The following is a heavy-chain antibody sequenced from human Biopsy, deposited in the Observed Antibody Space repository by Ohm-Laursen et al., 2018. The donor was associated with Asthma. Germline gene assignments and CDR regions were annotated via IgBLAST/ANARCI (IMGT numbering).Heavy chain of an antibody. D-gene: IGHD6-19*01. V-gene: IGHV1-69*13. CDR2: IMTVFGTT. J-gene: IGHJ6*02. CDR3: ARCQVGYSSGWSLLLKKIYYSGMDV. Sequence: SVKVSCKVPGGTFSNFAISWVRQAPGQGLEWLGGIMTVFGTTNYAQKFQGRVTITADESTSTAYMEVTSLRSEDTAIYYCARCQVGYSSGWSLLLKKIYYSGMDVWGQGNAVTVSS. CDR1: GGTFSNFA.